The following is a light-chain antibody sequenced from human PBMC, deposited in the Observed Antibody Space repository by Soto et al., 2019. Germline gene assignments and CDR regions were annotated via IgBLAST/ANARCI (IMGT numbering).Light chain of an antibody. CDR1: QSISSY. CDR3: QQSENLTLT. J-gene: IGKJ4*01. V-gene: IGKV1-39*01. CDR2: AAS. Sequence: EIQMTQSPSSLSASVGDRVTITCRASQSISSYLNWYQQKPGKAPKLLIYAASSLQSGVPSRFSGSVSGTDGTFTISSLKTEDSSTYYCQQSENLTLTFGGGTKVDIK.